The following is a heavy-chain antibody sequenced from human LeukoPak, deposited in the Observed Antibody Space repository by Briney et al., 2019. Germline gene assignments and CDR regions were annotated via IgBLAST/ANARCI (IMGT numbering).Heavy chain of an antibody. Sequence: GGSLRLSCAASGFTVSSNFMSWVRQAPGKGLEWVSVLYSGGSTSYADSVKGRFTISRDNSKNTLYLQMNSLRVEDTAVYYCARAPSGYFDYWGQGTLVTVSS. D-gene: IGHD1-26*01. CDR1: GFTVSSNF. CDR3: ARAPSGYFDY. J-gene: IGHJ4*02. V-gene: IGHV3-66*01. CDR2: LYSGGST.